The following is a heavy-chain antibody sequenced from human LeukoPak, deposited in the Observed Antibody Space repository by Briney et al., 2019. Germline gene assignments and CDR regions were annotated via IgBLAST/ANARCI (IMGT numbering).Heavy chain of an antibody. Sequence: SETLSLTCAVSGGSISSGDYYWSWIRQPPGKGLEWIAYIYNSGSTYYNPSLKSRVTISVDTSKNQFSLKLSSVTAADTAVYYGARGKGPWLAPDYWGQGTLVTVSS. CDR3: ARGKGPWLAPDY. CDR2: IYNSGST. D-gene: IGHD6-19*01. CDR1: GGSISSGDYY. V-gene: IGHV4-30-4*01. J-gene: IGHJ4*02.